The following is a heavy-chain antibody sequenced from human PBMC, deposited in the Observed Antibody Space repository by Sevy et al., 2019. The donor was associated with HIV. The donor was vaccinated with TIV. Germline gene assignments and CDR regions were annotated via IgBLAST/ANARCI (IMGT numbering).Heavy chain of an antibody. CDR3: ARLPPNSKYYDIPGFDY. J-gene: IGHJ4*02. CDR1: GYSFTSYW. V-gene: IGHV5-51*01. D-gene: IGHD3-9*01. CDR2: IYPGDSDT. Sequence: GESLKISCKGSGYSFTSYWIGWVRQMPGKGLEWMGIIYPGDSDTRYSPSFQGQVTISADKSISTAYLQWSSLKASDTAMYYCARLPPNSKYYDIPGFDYWGQGTLVTVSS.